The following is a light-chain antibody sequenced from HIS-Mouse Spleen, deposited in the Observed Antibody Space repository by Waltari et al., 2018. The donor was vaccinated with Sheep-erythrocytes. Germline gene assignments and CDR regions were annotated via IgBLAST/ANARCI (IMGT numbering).Light chain of an antibody. Sequence: AIWMTQSPSLLSASTGDRVTISCRISQGISSYLAWYQQKPGKAPELLIYAASTLQSGVPSRVSGSGSGTDFTLTISCLQSEDFATYYCQQYYSFPLTFGGGTKVEIK. CDR2: AAS. V-gene: IGKV1D-8*02. J-gene: IGKJ4*01. CDR1: QGISSY. CDR3: QQYYSFPLT.